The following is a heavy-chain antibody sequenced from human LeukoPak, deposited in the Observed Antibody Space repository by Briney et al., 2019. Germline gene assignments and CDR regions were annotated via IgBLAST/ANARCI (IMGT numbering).Heavy chain of an antibody. J-gene: IGHJ4*02. Sequence: GGSLRLSCAASGFTLSSYSMNWVRQAPGKGLERVSSISSSSNYIHYADSVKGRFTISRDNAKNSLYLQINSLRAEDAAVYYCASGTGYTNGCFDYWGQGTLVTVSS. V-gene: IGHV3-21*01. CDR2: ISSSSNYI. CDR1: GFTLSSYS. CDR3: ASGTGYTNGCFDY. D-gene: IGHD6-19*01.